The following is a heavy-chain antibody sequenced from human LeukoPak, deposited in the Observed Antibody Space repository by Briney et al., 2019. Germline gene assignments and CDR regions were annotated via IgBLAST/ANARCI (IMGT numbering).Heavy chain of an antibody. J-gene: IGHJ4*02. Sequence: GGSLRLSCAASGFTFSSYAMSWVRQAPGQGLEWVSAISGSGGSTYYADSVKGRFTISRDNSKNTLYLQMNSLRAEDTAVYYCANAPGYVTDYWGQGTLVTVSS. CDR1: GFTFSSYA. V-gene: IGHV3-23*01. CDR2: ISGSGGST. CDR3: ANAPGYVTDY. D-gene: IGHD2-2*01.